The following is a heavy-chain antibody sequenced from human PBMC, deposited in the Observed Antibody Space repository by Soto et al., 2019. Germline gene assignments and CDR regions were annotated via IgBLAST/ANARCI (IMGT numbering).Heavy chain of an antibody. Sequence: PSETLSLTCTVSGGSISSGGYYWSWIRQHPGKGLEWIGYIYYSGSTYYNPSLKSRVTISVDTSKNQFSLKLSSVTAADTAVYYCARGYNWNYAWFDPWGQGTLVTVSS. CDR3: ARGYNWNYAWFDP. J-gene: IGHJ5*02. V-gene: IGHV4-31*03. CDR2: IYYSGST. CDR1: GGSISSGGYY. D-gene: IGHD1-7*01.